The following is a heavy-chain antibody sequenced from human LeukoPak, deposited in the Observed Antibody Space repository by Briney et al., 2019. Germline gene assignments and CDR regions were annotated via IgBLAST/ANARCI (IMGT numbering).Heavy chain of an antibody. V-gene: IGHV3-48*03. Sequence: GGSLRLSCAASGFTFSSYEMNWVRQAPGKGLEWVSYISSSAGTIYYADSVKGRFTISRNNAKNSLYLQMNSLRAEDTAVYYCARTYYGSGSYYFDYWGQGTLVTVSS. CDR3: ARTYYGSGSYYFDY. D-gene: IGHD3-10*01. CDR1: GFTFSSYE. J-gene: IGHJ4*02. CDR2: ISSSAGTI.